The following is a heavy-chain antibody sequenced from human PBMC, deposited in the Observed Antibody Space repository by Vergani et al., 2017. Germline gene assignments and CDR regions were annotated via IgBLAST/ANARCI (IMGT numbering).Heavy chain of an antibody. Sequence: QIQLVQSGSEVRKRGASVKVSCQVSGYSLTELTIHWVRQTPGKGFEWMGGLDPEHGEVTFEHHIQGRVTMTEERSTDTAYMELRSLRPEDTALYYCATMANYYDSSGYYLDYWGEAALVTVS. J-gene: IGHJ4*02. CDR2: LDPEHGEV. CDR3: ATMANYYDSSGYYLDY. V-gene: IGHV1-24*01. CDR1: GYSLTELT. D-gene: IGHD3-22*01.